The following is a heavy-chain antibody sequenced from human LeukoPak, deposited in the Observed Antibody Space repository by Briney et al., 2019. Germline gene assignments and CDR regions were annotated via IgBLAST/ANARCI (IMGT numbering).Heavy chain of an antibody. V-gene: IGHV1-18*01. CDR3: ARAGLNYSGYVYYYYGMDV. J-gene: IGHJ6*02. D-gene: IGHD5-12*01. CDR1: GYTFTSYG. Sequence: ASVKVSCKASGYTFTSYGISWVRQAPGQGLEWMGWISAYNGNTNYAQKLQGRVTMTTDTSTSTAYMELRSLRSDDTAVYYCARAGLNYSGYVYYYYGMDVWGQGTTVTVSS. CDR2: ISAYNGNT.